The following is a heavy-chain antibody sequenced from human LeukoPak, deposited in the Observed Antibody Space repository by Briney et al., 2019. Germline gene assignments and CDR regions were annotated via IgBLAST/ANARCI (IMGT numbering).Heavy chain of an antibody. CDR3: ARERDILTGYYAY. CDR1: GFTFSSYS. D-gene: IGHD3-9*01. Sequence: PGGSLRLSCAASGFTFSSYSMNWVRQAPGKGLEWVSYISSSGSTIYYADSVRGRFTISRDNAKNSLYLQMNSLRTEDTAVYYCARERDILTGYYAYWGQGTLVTVSS. V-gene: IGHV3-48*04. J-gene: IGHJ4*02. CDR2: ISSSGSTI.